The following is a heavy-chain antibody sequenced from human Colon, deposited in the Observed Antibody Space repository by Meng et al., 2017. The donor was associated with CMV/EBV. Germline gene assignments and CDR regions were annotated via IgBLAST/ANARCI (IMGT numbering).Heavy chain of an antibody. CDR2: ITTSGDFV. J-gene: IGHJ3*02. Sequence: GESLKISCAVSGFDFESSEMNWVRQAPGKGLEWVSSITTSGDFVFYADSVRGRFVISRDNAKNSLYLQMNTLKAEETAVYYCAREPSNAAFDIWGQGTMVTVSS. CDR3: AREPSNAAFDI. CDR1: GFDFESSE. V-gene: IGHV3-21*06.